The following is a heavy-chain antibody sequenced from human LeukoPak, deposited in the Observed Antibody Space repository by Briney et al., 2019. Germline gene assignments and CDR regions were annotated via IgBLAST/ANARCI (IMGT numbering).Heavy chain of an antibody. CDR3: ARGGYYGSGNDFRFDP. V-gene: IGHV4-34*01. CDR1: GGSFSGYY. J-gene: IGHJ5*02. Sequence: SETLTLTCAVYGGSFSGYYWSWIRQPPGKGLEWIGEINHSGSTNYNPSLKSRVTISVDTSKNQFSLKLSSVTAADTAVYYCARGGYYGSGNDFRFDPWGQGTLVTVSS. D-gene: IGHD3-10*01. CDR2: INHSGST.